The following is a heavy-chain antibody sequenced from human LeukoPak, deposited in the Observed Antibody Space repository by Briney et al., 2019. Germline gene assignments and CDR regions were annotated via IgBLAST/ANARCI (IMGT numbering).Heavy chain of an antibody. V-gene: IGHV4-34*01. CDR1: GGSFSGYY. Sequence: SETLSLTCAVYGGSFSGYYWSWIRQPPGKGLEWIGEINHSGSTNYNPSLKSRVTISVDTSKNQFSLKLSSVTAADTAVYYCARGTGSYYYWGQGTLVTVSS. J-gene: IGHJ4*02. CDR2: INHSGST. D-gene: IGHD3-10*01. CDR3: ARGTGSYYY.